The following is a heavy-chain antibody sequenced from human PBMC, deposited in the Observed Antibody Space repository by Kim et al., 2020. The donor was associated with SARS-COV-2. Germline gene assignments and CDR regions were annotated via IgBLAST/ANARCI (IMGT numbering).Heavy chain of an antibody. V-gene: IGHV3-11*06. CDR3: ARGGVSRAGAFDI. Sequence: YADSVKGRFTISRDNAKNSLYLQMISLRAEDTAVYYCARGGVSRAGAFDIWGQGTMVTVSS. D-gene: IGHD3-3*02. J-gene: IGHJ3*02.